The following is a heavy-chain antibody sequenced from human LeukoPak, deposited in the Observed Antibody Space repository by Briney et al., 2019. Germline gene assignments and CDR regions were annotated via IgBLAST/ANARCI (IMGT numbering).Heavy chain of an antibody. J-gene: IGHJ4*02. D-gene: IGHD3-10*01. Sequence: SETLSLTCTVSGGSISSSSYYWGWIRQPPGKGLEWIGSIYYSGSTYYNPSLKSRVTISVDTSKNQFSLKLSSVTAADTAVYCCARVPFGGESIWFGEFLTVKQCYFDYWGQGTLVTVSS. CDR3: ARVPFGGESIWFGEFLTVKQCYFDY. CDR1: GGSISSSSYY. V-gene: IGHV4-39*01. CDR2: IYYSGST.